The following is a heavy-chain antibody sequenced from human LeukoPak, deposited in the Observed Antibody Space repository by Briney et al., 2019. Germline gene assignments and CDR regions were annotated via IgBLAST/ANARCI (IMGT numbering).Heavy chain of an antibody. J-gene: IGHJ3*02. V-gene: IGHV1-18*01. CDR1: GYTFTSYG. CDR2: ISAYNGNT. Sequence: GASVKVSCKASGYTFTSYGISWVRQAPGQGLEGMGWISAYNGNTNYAQKLQGRVTMTTDTSTSTAYMELRRLRSDDTAVYYCARVVPSGSPDLDIWGQGTMVTVSS. CDR3: ARVVPSGSPDLDI. D-gene: IGHD3-10*01.